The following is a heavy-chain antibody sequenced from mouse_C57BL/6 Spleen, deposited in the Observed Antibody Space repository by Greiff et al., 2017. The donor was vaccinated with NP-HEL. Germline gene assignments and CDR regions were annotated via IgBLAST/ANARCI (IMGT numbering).Heavy chain of an antibody. V-gene: IGHV1-4*01. J-gene: IGHJ2*01. CDR2: INPSSGYT. CDR1: GYTFTSYT. D-gene: IGHD1-1*01. CDR3: ARSTVVATGFDY. Sequence: QVQLQQSGAELARPGASVKMSCKASGYTFTSYTMHWVKQRPGQGLEWIGYINPSSGYTKYIQKFKDKATLTADKSSSTAYMQLSSLTSEDSAVYYCARSTVVATGFDYWGQGTTLTVSS.